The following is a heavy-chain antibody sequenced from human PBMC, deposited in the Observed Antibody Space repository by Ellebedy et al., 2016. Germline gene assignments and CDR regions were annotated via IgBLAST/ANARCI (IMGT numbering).Heavy chain of an antibody. V-gene: IGHV3-23*01. D-gene: IGHD1-26*01. Sequence: GGSLRLSCAASGFTFSNYAVAWVRQAPETGLEWVSSITSSWITYYTDSVKGRFTIYTDTSKNTLYLQMNGLKTEDTAVYYCVHRGSGSYHEAFDIWGQGTMVTVSS. CDR1: GFTFSNYA. CDR3: VHRGSGSYHEAFDI. CDR2: ITSSWIT. J-gene: IGHJ3*02.